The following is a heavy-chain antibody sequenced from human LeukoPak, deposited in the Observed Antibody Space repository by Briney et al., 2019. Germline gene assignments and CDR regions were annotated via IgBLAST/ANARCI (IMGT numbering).Heavy chain of an antibody. V-gene: IGHV4-61*02. J-gene: IGHJ3*02. CDR3: ARCRRDGYPRRQAFDI. Sequence: ASETLSLTCTVSGGSISSGFYYWSWIRQPAGKGLEWIGRIYTSGSTNYNPSLKSRISISVDTSKNQFSLKLTSVTAADTAVYYCARCRRDGYPRRQAFDIWGQGTMVTVSS. D-gene: IGHD5-24*01. CDR1: GGSISSGFYY. CDR2: IYTSGST.